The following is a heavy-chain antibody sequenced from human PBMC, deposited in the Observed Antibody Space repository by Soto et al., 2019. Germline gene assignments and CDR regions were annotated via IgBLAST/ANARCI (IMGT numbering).Heavy chain of an antibody. J-gene: IGHJ5*02. CDR3: ARERVGSNWFDP. CDR2: IYYSGST. V-gene: IGHV4-31*03. CDR1: GGSISSGVYY. Sequence: PSETLSLTCTVSGGSISSGVYYWSWIRQHPGKGLEWIGYIYYSGSTYYNPSLKSRVTISVDTSRNQFSLKLSSVTAADTAVYYCARERVGSNWFDPWGQGTLVTVSS. D-gene: IGHD2-2*03.